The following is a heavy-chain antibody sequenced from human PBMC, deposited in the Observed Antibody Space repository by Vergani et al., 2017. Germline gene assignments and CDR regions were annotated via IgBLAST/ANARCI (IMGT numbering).Heavy chain of an antibody. CDR3: AGKGLWFDY. D-gene: IGHD5-18*01. V-gene: IGHV3-7*03. CDR2: IKQDGSGK. CDR1: GFTFSSYW. Sequence: EVQLVESGGGLVKPGGSLRLSCAASGFTFSSYWMSWVRQAPGKGLEWVANIKQDGSGKYYVDSVKGRFTIARDNTKNSLYLQMNSLRAEDTAVYYCAGKGLWFDYWGQGTLVTVSS. J-gene: IGHJ4*02.